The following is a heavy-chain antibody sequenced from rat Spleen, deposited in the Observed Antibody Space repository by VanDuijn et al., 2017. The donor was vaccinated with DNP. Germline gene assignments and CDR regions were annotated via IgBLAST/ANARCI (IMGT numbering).Heavy chain of an antibody. D-gene: IGHD1-12*02. Sequence: QVQLQQSGVELAKPGSSVKISCTAPGYTLTSYYMGWIKRTTGQGLEYIGYIYPGSGRTDYNEKFKDKATLTVDKSSSTAFMQLSSLTPDDSAVYYCARWSDGLDYWGQGVMVTVSS. CDR3: ARWSDGLDY. CDR1: GYTLTSYY. V-gene: IGHV1-43*01. J-gene: IGHJ2*01. CDR2: IYPGSGRT.